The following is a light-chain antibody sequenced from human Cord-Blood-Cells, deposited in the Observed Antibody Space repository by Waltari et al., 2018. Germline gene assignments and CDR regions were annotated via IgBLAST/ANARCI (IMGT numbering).Light chain of an antibody. CDR2: QDS. CDR1: KLGDKY. V-gene: IGLV3-1*01. Sequence: SYELTQPPSVSVSPGQTASIPCSGDKLGDKYACWYQQKPGQSPVLVIYQDSKRPSGIPDRFSGSNSGNTATLTISGTQAMDEADYYCQAWDSSTYVFGTGTKVTVL. CDR3: QAWDSSTYV. J-gene: IGLJ1*01.